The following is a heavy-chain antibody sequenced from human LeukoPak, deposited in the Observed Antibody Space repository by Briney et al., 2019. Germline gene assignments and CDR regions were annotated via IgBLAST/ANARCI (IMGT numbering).Heavy chain of an antibody. Sequence: SETLSLTCAVYGGSFSGYYWSWIRQPPGKGLEWIGEINHSGSTNYNPSLKSRVTISVDTSKNQFSLKLSSVTAADTAVYYCVRGGQGDGHSADEGFDIWGQGTMVIVS. CDR1: GGSFSGYY. CDR3: VRGGQGDGHSADEGFDI. V-gene: IGHV4-34*01. CDR2: INHSGST. J-gene: IGHJ3*02. D-gene: IGHD5-18*01.